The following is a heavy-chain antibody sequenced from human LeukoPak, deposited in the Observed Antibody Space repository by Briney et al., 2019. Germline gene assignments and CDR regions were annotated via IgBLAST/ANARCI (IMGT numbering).Heavy chain of an antibody. CDR3: ARGLFLSGYLDAFDI. Sequence: GGSLRLSCAASGFTVSNKYMTWVRQAPGKGLEWVSLIYSNGRTYYADSVKGRCTISRDGSKNTLYLQMNSLRVEDTAVYYCARGLFLSGYLDAFDIWGQGTVVTVSS. CDR1: GFTVSNKY. V-gene: IGHV3-53*01. D-gene: IGHD3-22*01. CDR2: IYSNGRT. J-gene: IGHJ3*02.